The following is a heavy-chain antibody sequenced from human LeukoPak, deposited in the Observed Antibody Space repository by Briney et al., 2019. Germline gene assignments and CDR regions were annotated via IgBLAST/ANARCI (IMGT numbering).Heavy chain of an antibody. CDR2: ISGGGDST. CDR1: GFTFDNYA. CDR3: AKDIGADYYYDSSGYFI. V-gene: IGHV3-43*02. J-gene: IGHJ3*02. Sequence: PGGSLRLSCAASGFTFDNYAMHWVRQVPGKGLEWVSLISGGGDSTYYPDSVKGRFTISRDNSKNSLYLQMNSLRTEDTALYYCAKDIGADYYYDSSGYFIWGQGTMVTVSS. D-gene: IGHD3-22*01.